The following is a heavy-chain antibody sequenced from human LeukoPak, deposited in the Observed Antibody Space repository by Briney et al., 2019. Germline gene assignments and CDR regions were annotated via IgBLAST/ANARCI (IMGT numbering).Heavy chain of an antibody. Sequence: SETLSLTCTVSGGSISSSSYYWGWIRQPPGKGLEWIGSIYYSGSTYYNPSLKSRVTISVETSKNQFSLKLSSVTAADTAVYFCARINTFSYGSSGYTDAFDIWGQGTMVTVSS. CDR1: GGSISSSSYY. CDR3: ARINTFSYGSSGYTDAFDI. CDR2: IYYSGST. V-gene: IGHV4-39*07. J-gene: IGHJ3*02. D-gene: IGHD3-22*01.